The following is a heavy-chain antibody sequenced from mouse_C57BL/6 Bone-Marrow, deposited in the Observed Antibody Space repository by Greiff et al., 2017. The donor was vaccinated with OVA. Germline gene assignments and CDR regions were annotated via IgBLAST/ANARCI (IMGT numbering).Heavy chain of an antibody. D-gene: IGHD1-1*01. Sequence: QVQLQQPGAELVRPGSSVKLSCKASGYTFTSYWMDWVKQRPGQGLEWIGNIYPSDSETHYNQKFKDKATLTVDKSSSTAYMQLSSLTSEDSAVDYCASNYGSSRRWFAYWGQGTLVTVSA. CDR3: ASNYGSSRRWFAY. V-gene: IGHV1-61*01. J-gene: IGHJ3*01. CDR1: GYTFTSYW. CDR2: IYPSDSET.